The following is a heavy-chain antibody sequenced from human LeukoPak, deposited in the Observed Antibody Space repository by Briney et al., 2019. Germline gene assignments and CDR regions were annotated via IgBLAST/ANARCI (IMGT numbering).Heavy chain of an antibody. D-gene: IGHD6-13*01. CDR3: ARGGAAADAFDI. J-gene: IGHJ3*02. V-gene: IGHV3-48*03. CDR1: GFTFSSYE. Sequence: GGSLRLSCAASGFTFSSYEMNWVRQAPGKGLEWVSYISSSGSTIYYADSVKGRFTISRDNAKNSLYLQMNSLRAEDTAVYYCARGGAAADAFDIWGQGTMVTVSS. CDR2: ISSSGSTI.